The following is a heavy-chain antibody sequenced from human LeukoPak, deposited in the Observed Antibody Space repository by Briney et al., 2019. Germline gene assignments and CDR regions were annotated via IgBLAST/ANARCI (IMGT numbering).Heavy chain of an antibody. CDR2: INSGGAGT. J-gene: IGHJ4*02. CDR3: AKPGTTWFLFDY. D-gene: IGHD6-13*01. V-gene: IGHV3-23*01. CDR1: GFTFSSYA. Sequence: GGSLRLSCAASGFTFSSYAMSWVRQAPGKGREWVSAINSGGAGTYYADSVKGRFTISRDNSKNTLFLQMSSLRADDTAVYYCAKPGTTWFLFDYWGQGTLVTVSS.